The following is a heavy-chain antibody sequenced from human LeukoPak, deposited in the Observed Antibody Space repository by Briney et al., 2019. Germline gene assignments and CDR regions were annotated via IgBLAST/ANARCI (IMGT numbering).Heavy chain of an antibody. CDR2: IKSKTDGGTT. D-gene: IGHD3-10*01. CDR3: TTDSGYYGSGSFTY. CDR1: GFTFSNAW. J-gene: IGHJ4*02. V-gene: IGHV3-15*01. Sequence: GGSLRLSCAASGFTFSNAWMSWVRQAPGKGLEWVGRIKSKTDGGTTDYAAPVKGRFTISRDDSKSTLYLQMNSLKTEDTAVYYCTTDSGYYGSGSFTYWGQGTLVTVSS.